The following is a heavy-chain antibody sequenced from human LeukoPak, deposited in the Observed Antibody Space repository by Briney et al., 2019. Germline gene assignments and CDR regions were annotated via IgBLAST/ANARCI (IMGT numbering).Heavy chain of an antibody. D-gene: IGHD5-24*01. CDR1: GGSISSGDYY. J-gene: IGHJ4*02. Sequence: SETLSLTCTVSGGSISSGDYYRSWIRQPPGKGLEWIGYIYYSGSTYYNPSLKSRVTISVDTSKNQFSLKLSSVTAADTAVYYCARDHFRDGYNLNYLDYWGQGTLVTVSS. CDR3: ARDHFRDGYNLNYLDY. CDR2: IYYSGST. V-gene: IGHV4-30-4*01.